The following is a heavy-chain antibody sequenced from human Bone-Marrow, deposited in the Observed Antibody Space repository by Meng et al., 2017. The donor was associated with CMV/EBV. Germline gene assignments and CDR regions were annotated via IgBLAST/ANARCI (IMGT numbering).Heavy chain of an antibody. Sequence: GESLKISCAASGFTFDDYDMSWVRQAPGKGLEWVSGIHWNGGSTDYADSVKGRFTISRDNAKNSLYLQMNSLRAEDTALYYCASFGCSSTSCPFDYWGQGPLVTFYS. J-gene: IGHJ4*02. CDR1: GFTFDDYD. D-gene: IGHD2-2*01. V-gene: IGHV3-20*04. CDR2: IHWNGGST. CDR3: ASFGCSSTSCPFDY.